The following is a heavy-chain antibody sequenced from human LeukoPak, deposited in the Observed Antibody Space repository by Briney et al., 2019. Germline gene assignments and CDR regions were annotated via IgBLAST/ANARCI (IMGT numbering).Heavy chain of an antibody. Sequence: GGSLRLSCAASGFTFSSYWMSWVRQAPGKGLEWVANIKQDGSEKYYVDSVKGRFTISRDNAKNSLYLQMNSLRAEDTAVYYCARLSYDSSGYYYQRRFDYWGQGTLVTVSS. CDR3: ARLSYDSSGYYYQRRFDY. V-gene: IGHV3-7*01. CDR1: GFTFSSYW. J-gene: IGHJ4*02. D-gene: IGHD3-22*01. CDR2: IKQDGSEK.